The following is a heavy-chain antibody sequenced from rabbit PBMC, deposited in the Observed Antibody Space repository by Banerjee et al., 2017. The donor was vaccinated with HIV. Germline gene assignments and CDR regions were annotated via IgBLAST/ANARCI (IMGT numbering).Heavy chain of an antibody. CDR1: GFSFSNKYV. CDR3: ARDLAGVIGWNFNL. CDR2: IYTGSGGST. Sequence: QEQLEESGGDLVKPEGSLTLTCTASGFSFSNKYVMCWVRQAPGKGLEWIGCIYTGSGGSTYYANWAKGRFTISKASWTTVTLQMTSLTAADTASYFCARDLAGVIGWNFNLWGPGTLVTVS. J-gene: IGHJ4*01. D-gene: IGHD4-1*01. V-gene: IGHV1S45*01.